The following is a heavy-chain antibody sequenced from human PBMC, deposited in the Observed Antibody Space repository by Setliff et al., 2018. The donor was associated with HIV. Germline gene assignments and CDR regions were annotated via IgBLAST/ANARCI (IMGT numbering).Heavy chain of an antibody. Sequence: SETLSLTCTVSGGSIISGDHYWSWIRQPPGKGLEWIGYIYYNGNAYYYNPSLKSRTTISLDTSMNQFSLKLTSVTAADTAVYYCAREVDVVTTSDAFDIWGQGTMVTVTS. CDR3: AREVDVVTTSDAFDI. CDR2: IYYNGNAY. J-gene: IGHJ3*02. V-gene: IGHV4-30-4*08. D-gene: IGHD2-21*02. CDR1: GGSIISGDHY.